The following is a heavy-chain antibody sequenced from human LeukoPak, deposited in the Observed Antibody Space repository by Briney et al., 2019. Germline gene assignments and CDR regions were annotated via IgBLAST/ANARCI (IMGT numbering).Heavy chain of an antibody. CDR1: GFTFNSYG. D-gene: IGHD2-21*02. CDR2: IWNDGSHE. CDR3: AKDATEFGDSHFDC. J-gene: IGHJ4*02. V-gene: IGHV3-33*06. Sequence: PGGSLRLSCEVSGFTFNSYGMHWVRHAPRKGLEWVAAIWNDGSHEYYAESEKGRFTISRDNFRNTVYLQMNSLRAEDTAVYYCAKDATEFGDSHFDCWGQGTLVTVSS.